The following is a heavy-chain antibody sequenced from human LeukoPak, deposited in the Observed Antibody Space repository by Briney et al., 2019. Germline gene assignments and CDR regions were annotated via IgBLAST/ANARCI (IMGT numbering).Heavy chain of an antibody. D-gene: IGHD3-22*01. V-gene: IGHV4-61*01. Sequence: SETLSLTCTVSGGSVSSGSYYWRWIRQPPGKGLGWIGYIYYSGSTNYNPSLKSRVTISVDTSKNQFSLKLSSVTAADTAVYYCAREIETYYYDSSGYKRAFDIWGQGTMVTVSS. J-gene: IGHJ3*02. CDR1: GGSVSSGSYY. CDR2: IYYSGST. CDR3: AREIETYYYDSSGYKRAFDI.